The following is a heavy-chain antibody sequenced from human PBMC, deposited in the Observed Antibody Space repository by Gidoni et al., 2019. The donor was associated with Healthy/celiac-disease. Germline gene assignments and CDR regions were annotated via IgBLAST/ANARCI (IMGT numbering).Heavy chain of an antibody. D-gene: IGHD3-16*01. J-gene: IGHJ4*02. Sequence: QVQLVQSGAEVKKPGSSVKVSCKASGGTFSSYAISWVRQAPGQGLEWMGGLIPTLGTENYAQKFQGRVTITANKSTSTAYRERSSLRAEDTAVYYCARLSGGRGGILFDYWGQGTLVTVSS. CDR1: GGTFSSYA. V-gene: IGHV1-69*06. CDR2: LIPTLGTE. CDR3: ARLSGGRGGILFDY.